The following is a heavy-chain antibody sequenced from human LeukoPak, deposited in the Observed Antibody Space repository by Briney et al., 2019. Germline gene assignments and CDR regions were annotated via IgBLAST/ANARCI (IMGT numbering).Heavy chain of an antibody. CDR2: IDWNGGST. CDR1: GFTFADFG. CDR3: VREGFYFFDF. Sequence: AGGSLRLSCAASGFTFADFGMSWVRQAPGKGLEWVSGIDWNGGSTGYADSVKGRFTISRDNAKNSLYLQMNSLRAEDSATYYCVREGFYFFDFWGQGTLVTVSS. V-gene: IGHV3-20*04. J-gene: IGHJ4*01.